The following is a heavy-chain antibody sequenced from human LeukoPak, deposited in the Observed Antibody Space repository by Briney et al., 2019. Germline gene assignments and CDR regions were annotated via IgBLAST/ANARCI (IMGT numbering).Heavy chain of an antibody. CDR1: GGSFSGYY. V-gene: IGHV4-34*01. CDR2: INHSGST. CDR3: AREDCSGGSCYSEYYYYYYMDV. J-gene: IGHJ6*03. Sequence: PSETLSLTCAVYGGSFSGYYWSWIRQPPGKGLEWIGEINHSGSTNYNPSLKSRVTISVDTSKNQFSLKLSSVTAADTAVYYCAREDCSGGSCYSEYYYYYYMDVWGKGTTVTISS. D-gene: IGHD2-15*01.